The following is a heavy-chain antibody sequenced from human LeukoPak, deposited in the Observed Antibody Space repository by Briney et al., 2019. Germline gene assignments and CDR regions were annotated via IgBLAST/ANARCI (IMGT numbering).Heavy chain of an antibody. CDR3: ASRGDY. J-gene: IGHJ4*02. CDR2: IYTSGST. CDR1: GGSISSGIYY. D-gene: IGHD3-10*01. Sequence: SETLSLTCTVSGGSISSGIYYWSWIRQPAGKGLEWIGRIYTSGSTNYNPSLKSRVTISVDTSKNQFSLKLSSVTAADTAVYYCASRGDYWGQGTLVTVSS. V-gene: IGHV4-61*02.